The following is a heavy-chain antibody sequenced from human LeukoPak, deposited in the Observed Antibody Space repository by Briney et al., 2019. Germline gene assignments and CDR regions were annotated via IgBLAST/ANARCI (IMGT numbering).Heavy chain of an antibody. J-gene: IGHJ4*02. CDR3: ARLIVVRPAATLNVGDY. D-gene: IGHD2-2*01. V-gene: IGHV1-18*01. CDR2: ISAYRGDT. CDR1: GYTLTNYG. Sequence: ASVKASCKASGYTLTNYGVSWVRPAPGQGLEWMGWISAYRGDTNYAQKFQGRVTMTTDTFTSTAYMELRSLRSDGTAVYYGARLIVVRPAATLNVGDYWGQGTLVTVSS.